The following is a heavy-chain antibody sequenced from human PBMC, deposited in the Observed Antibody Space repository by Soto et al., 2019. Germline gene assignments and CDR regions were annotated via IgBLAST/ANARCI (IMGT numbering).Heavy chain of an antibody. Sequence: ALVKLSRKASGYTFTGYYMHCVRQAPEQGLEWMGWINPNSGGTNYAQKFQGWVTMTRDTSISTAYMELSRLRSDDTAVYYCARDVRFLEGLSSPTTGWFDPWGQGTLVTVSS. J-gene: IGHJ5*02. CDR2: INPNSGGT. CDR3: ARDVRFLEGLSSPTTGWFDP. D-gene: IGHD3-3*01. V-gene: IGHV1-2*04. CDR1: GYTFTGYY.